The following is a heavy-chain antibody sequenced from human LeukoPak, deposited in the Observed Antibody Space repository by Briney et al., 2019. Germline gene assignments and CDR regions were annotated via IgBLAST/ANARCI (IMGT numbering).Heavy chain of an antibody. Sequence: GASVKVPCKASGYTFTGYYMHWVRQAPGQGLEWMGWINPNSGGTNYAQKFQGRVTMTRDTSISTAYMELSRLRSDDTAVYYCAREEGYCSSTSCSAPFDYWGQGTLVTVSS. J-gene: IGHJ4*02. CDR3: AREEGYCSSTSCSAPFDY. CDR1: GYTFTGYY. CDR2: INPNSGGT. D-gene: IGHD2-2*01. V-gene: IGHV1-2*02.